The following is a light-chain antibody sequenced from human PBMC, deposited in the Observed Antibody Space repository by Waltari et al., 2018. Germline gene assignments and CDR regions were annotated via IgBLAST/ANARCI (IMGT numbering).Light chain of an antibody. J-gene: IGLJ2*01. CDR1: SSDVGAYNS. Sequence: QSALTQPASVSASPGPSLPISSTGTSSDVGAYNSASWYQQHPGKAPKLMIFDVSNRPSGVSNRFSGSKSGNTASLTISGLQAEDEADYYCSSYISSSTLELFGGGTSLTVL. CDR2: DVS. CDR3: SSYISSSTLEL. V-gene: IGLV2-14*03.